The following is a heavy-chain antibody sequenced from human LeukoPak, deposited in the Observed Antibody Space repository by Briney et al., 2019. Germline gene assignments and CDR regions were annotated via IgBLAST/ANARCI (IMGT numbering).Heavy chain of an antibody. V-gene: IGHV4-34*01. CDR1: GFTVSSNY. CDR3: ARRTTYYDFWSGPTHILFDY. D-gene: IGHD3-3*01. Sequence: PGGSLRLSCAASGFTVSSNYMIWVRQAPGKGLEWIGEINHSGSTNYNPSLKSRVTISVDTSKNQFSLKLSSVTAADTAVYYCARRTTYYDFWSGPTHILFDYWGQGTLVTVSS. CDR2: INHSGST. J-gene: IGHJ4*02.